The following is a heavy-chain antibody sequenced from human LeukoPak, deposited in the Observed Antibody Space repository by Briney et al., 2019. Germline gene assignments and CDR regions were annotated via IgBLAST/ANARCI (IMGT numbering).Heavy chain of an antibody. V-gene: IGHV1-8*01. Sequence: ASVKVSCKASGYTFTSYDINWVRQATGQGLEWMGWMNPNSGNTGYAQKFQGRVTMTRNTSISTAYMELSSLRSEDTAVYYCARRFKQDVLGTTMGWFDPWGQGTLITVSS. J-gene: IGHJ5*02. CDR2: MNPNSGNT. CDR3: ARRFKQDVLGTTMGWFDP. CDR1: GYTFTSYD. D-gene: IGHD1-26*01.